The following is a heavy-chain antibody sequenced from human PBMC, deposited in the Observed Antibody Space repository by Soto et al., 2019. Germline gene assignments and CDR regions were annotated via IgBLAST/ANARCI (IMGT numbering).Heavy chain of an antibody. J-gene: IGHJ5*02. CDR1: GGSISSYY. CDR2: IYYSGST. CDR3: ARSGVGGRFDP. D-gene: IGHD1-26*01. Sequence: SETLSLTCTVSGGSISSYYWSWIRQPPGKGLEWIGYIYYSGSTNYNPSLKSRVTISVDTSKNQFSLKLSSVTAADTAVYYCARSGVGGRFDPWGQGTLVTVSS. V-gene: IGHV4-59*08.